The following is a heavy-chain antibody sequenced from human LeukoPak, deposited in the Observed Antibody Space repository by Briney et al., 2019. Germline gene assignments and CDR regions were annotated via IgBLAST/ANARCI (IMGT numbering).Heavy chain of an antibody. CDR3: ARDTGSMAARFFDN. CDR2: IYSGGST. D-gene: IGHD2-8*02. Sequence: GGSLRLSCAASGFTFTSYSMNWVRQAPGKALEWVSVIYSGGSTYYADSVKGRFTISRDNSKNTLYLQMNSLRAEDTAVYYCARDTGSMAARFFDNWGQGTLVTVSS. CDR1: GFTFTSYS. V-gene: IGHV3-53*01. J-gene: IGHJ4*02.